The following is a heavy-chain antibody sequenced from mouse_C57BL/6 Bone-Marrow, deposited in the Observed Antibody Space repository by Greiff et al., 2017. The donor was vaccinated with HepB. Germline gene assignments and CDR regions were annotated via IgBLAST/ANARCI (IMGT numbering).Heavy chain of an antibody. CDR3: ARGARYYGSSYEVFDY. J-gene: IGHJ2*01. D-gene: IGHD1-1*01. CDR2: ISSGGSYT. Sequence: EVMLVESGGDLVKPGGSLKLSCAASGFTFSSYGMSWVRQTPDKRLEWVATISSGGSYTYYPDSVKGRFTISRDNAKNTLYLQMSSLKSEDTAMFYCARGARYYGSSYEVFDYWGQGTTLTVSS. CDR1: GFTFSSYG. V-gene: IGHV5-6*01.